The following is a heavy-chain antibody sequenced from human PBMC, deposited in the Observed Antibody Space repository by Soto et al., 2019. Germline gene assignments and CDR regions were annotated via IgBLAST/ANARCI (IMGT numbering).Heavy chain of an antibody. CDR1: GYTFTSYD. Sequence: QVQLVQSGAEVKKPGASVXVSCXASGYTFTSYDINWVRQATGQGLEWMGWMNPNSGNTGYAQKFQGRVTMTRNTSISTAYMELSSLRSEDTAVYYCARWPDGYYYXGMDVWGQGTTVTVSS. V-gene: IGHV1-8*01. CDR2: MNPNSGNT. CDR3: ARWPDGYYYXGMDV. J-gene: IGHJ6*02.